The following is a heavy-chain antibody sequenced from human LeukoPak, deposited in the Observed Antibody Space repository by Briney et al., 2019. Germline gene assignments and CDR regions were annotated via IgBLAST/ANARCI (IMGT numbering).Heavy chain of an antibody. J-gene: IGHJ4*02. Sequence: ASVKVSCKASGYTFTSYYMHWVRQAPGQGLEWMGIINPSGGSTSYAQKFQGRVTMTRDTSISTAYMELSRLRSDDTAVYYCARELGAYYDSSGYYQDWGQGTLVTVSS. D-gene: IGHD3-22*01. CDR1: GYTFTSYY. V-gene: IGHV1-46*01. CDR2: INPSGGST. CDR3: ARELGAYYDSSGYYQD.